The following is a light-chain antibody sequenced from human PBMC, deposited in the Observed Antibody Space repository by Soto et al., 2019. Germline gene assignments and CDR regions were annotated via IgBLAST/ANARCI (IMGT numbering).Light chain of an antibody. CDR3: QQSFSPPIA. J-gene: IGKJ5*01. Sequence: EIQVTQSPTSLSASVGERITITCRASRSIGNNLNWYQQRPGKAPQLLISAASSLQSGVPSRFSGSSSGTDFTLTINGLQPDDFATYYCQQSFSPPIAFGQGTKL. V-gene: IGKV1-39*01. CDR1: RSIGNN. CDR2: AAS.